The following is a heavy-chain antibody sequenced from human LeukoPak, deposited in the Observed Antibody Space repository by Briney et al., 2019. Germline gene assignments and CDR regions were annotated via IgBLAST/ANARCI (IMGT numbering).Heavy chain of an antibody. V-gene: IGHV3-21*01. CDR1: GFTFSSYS. D-gene: IGHD4-17*01. Sequence: GGSLRLSCAASGFTFSSYSMNWVRQAPGKGLEWVSSISSSSYIYYADSVKGRFTISRDNAKNSLYLQMNSLRAEDTAVYYCATKLTTVTTGGYWGQGTLVTVSS. CDR2: ISSSSYI. CDR3: ATKLTTVTTGGY. J-gene: IGHJ4*02.